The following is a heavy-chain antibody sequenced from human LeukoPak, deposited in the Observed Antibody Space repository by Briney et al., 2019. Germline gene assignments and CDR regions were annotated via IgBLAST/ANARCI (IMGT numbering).Heavy chain of an antibody. CDR1: GFTFSSYW. CDR3: ARKTGDC. CDR2: IKQDGSEK. D-gene: IGHD1-14*01. J-gene: IGHJ4*02. Sequence: PGGSLRLSCAASGFTFSSYWMSWVRQAPGTGPEWEANIKQDGSEKYYVDSVKGRFTISRNNAKNSLYLQMNSLRVEDTAVYYCARKTGDCWGQGTLVTVSS. V-gene: IGHV3-7*01.